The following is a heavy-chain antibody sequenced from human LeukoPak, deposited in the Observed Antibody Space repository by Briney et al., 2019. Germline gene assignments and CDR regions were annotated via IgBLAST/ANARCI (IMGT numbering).Heavy chain of an antibody. CDR2: IHDSGST. J-gene: IGHJ4*02. V-gene: IGHV4-59*08. CDR3: ARQLRGEAVAGHLQPFDY. D-gene: IGHD6-19*01. Sequence: PSETLSLSCTVSGGSIGSHYWSWIRQPPGKGLEYIGYIHDSGSTNYNPFLRGRVTISVDTSKNQFSLKLSSVTAADTAVYFCARQLRGEAVAGHLQPFDYWGQGTLVTVSS. CDR1: GGSIGSHY.